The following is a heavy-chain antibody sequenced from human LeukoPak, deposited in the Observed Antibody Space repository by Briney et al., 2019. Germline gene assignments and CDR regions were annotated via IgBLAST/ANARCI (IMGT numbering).Heavy chain of an antibody. D-gene: IGHD3-10*01. V-gene: IGHV3-23*01. CDR2: ISGSGGST. J-gene: IGHJ5*02. CDR1: GFTFSGYA. Sequence: GGSLRLSCAASGFTFSGYAMSWVRQAPGKGLEWVSAISGSGGSTYYADSVEGRFTISRDNSKNTLYLQMNSLRAEDTAVYYCAKRMQLLWFGELTNWFDPWGQGTLVTVSS. CDR3: AKRMQLLWFGELTNWFDP.